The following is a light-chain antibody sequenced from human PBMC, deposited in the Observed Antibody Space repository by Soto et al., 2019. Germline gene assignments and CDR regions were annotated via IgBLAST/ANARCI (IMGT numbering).Light chain of an antibody. CDR3: SSYTSSSTRV. CDR1: SSDVGGYNY. Sequence: QSALTQPASVSGSPGQSITISCTGTSSDVGGYNYVSWYQQHPGKAPKLMIYEVSNRPSGVSNRLSGYKSGNTASLTIAGLQAEDEADYYCSSYTSSSTRVFGGGTKLTVL. CDR2: EVS. J-gene: IGLJ3*02. V-gene: IGLV2-14*01.